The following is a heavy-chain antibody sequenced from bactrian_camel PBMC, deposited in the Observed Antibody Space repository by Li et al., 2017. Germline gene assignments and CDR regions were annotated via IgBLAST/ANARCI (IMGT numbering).Heavy chain of an antibody. J-gene: IGHJ4*01. CDR1: TYIFREREDCA. Sequence: HVQLVESGGGSVQVGGSLKLSCTHTTYIFREREDCAMGWYRQAPGKERELVATMKPDGTTTYIDPVKGRFIISHDNAKGALYLQMNNLKPEDTAVYYCAARVQIPSRYCPGDPTTGHWGQGTQVTVS. V-gene: IGHV3S53*01. CDR3: AARVQIPSRYCPGDPTTGH. D-gene: IGHD7*01. CDR2: MKPDGTT.